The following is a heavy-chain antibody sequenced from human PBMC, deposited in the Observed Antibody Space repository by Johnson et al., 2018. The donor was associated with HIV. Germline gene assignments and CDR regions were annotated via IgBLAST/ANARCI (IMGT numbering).Heavy chain of an antibody. D-gene: IGHD2/OR15-2a*01. CDR3: ARRLSPDAVDI. CDR2: ISCNSCRI. V-gene: IGHV3-9*01. Sequence: VQLVESGGGVVQPGGSLRLSCAASGFTFSSYGMHWVRQAPGKGLEWVSGISCNSCRIAYADSVKGRFTISRDNAKKSLYLQMNSLRAEDTAVYYCARRLSPDAVDIWGQGTMVTVSS. J-gene: IGHJ3*02. CDR1: GFTFSSYG.